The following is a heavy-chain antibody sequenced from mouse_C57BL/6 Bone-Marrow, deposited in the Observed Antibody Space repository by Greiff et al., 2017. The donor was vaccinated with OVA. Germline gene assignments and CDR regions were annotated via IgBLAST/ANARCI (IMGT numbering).Heavy chain of an antibody. J-gene: IGHJ1*03. V-gene: IGHV3-8*01. CDR1: GYSITSDY. D-gene: IGHD1-1*01. CDR2: ISYSGST. Sequence: EVQRVESGPGLAKPSQSLSLTCSVTGYSITSDYWNWIRKFPGNKLEYMGYISYSGSTYYNPSLKSRISITRDTSKNQYYLQLNSVTTEDTATYYCARYRAVVATDWYFDVWGTGTTVTVSS. CDR3: ARYRAVVATDWYFDV.